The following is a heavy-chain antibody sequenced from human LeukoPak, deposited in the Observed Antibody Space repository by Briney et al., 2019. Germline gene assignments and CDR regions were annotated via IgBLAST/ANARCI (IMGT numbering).Heavy chain of an antibody. CDR2: ISSSSSYI. Sequence: GGTLRLSCAASGFTFSSYSMNWVRQAPGKGLEWVSSISSSSSYIYYADSVKGRFTISRDNAKNSLYLQMNGLRAEDTAPYYCARDKDQYSGYDSGLFDYWGQGTLVTVSS. D-gene: IGHD5-12*01. J-gene: IGHJ4*02. CDR1: GFTFSSYS. CDR3: ARDKDQYSGYDSGLFDY. V-gene: IGHV3-21*01.